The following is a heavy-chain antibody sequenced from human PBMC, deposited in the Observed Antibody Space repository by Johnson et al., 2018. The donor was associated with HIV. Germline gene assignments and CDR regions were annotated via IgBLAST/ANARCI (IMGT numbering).Heavy chain of an antibody. CDR3: ARDHGWSRGWLFDAFDI. D-gene: IGHD6-19*01. J-gene: IGHJ3*02. CDR2: ISGNSDVT. V-gene: IGHV3-23*04. CDR1: GFTFSSYA. Sequence: MLLVESGGGLVQPGGSLRLSCGASGFTFSSYAMSWVRQGPGKGLEWVSGISGNSDVTYYADSVKGRFTISRDNAKNSLYLQMNSLRAEDTAVYYCARDHGWSRGWLFDAFDIWGQGTMVTVSS.